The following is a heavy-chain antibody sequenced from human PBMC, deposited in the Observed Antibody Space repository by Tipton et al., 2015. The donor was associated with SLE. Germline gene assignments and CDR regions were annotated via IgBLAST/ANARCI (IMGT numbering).Heavy chain of an antibody. CDR2: ISSDGTST. Sequence: GSLRLSCAASGFTFSTYWMHWVRHPPGKGLVWVSRISSDGTSTTYADSVKGRFTISRDNAKNTLYLQMNSLGVEDTAVYYCARVRSGNYYDYWGQGTLVTVSS. D-gene: IGHD1-26*01. CDR3: ARVRSGNYYDY. J-gene: IGHJ4*02. V-gene: IGHV3-74*01. CDR1: GFTFSTYW.